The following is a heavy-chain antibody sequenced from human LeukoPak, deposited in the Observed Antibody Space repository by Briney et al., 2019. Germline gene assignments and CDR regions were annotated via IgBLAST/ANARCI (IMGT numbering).Heavy chain of an antibody. Sequence: SETLSLTCTVSGGSISSYYWSWIRQPPGKGLEWIGEIYHSGSTNYNPSLKSRVAISVDKSKNQFSLKLISVTAADTAVYYCARKDTAMVATDYWGQGTLVTVSS. V-gene: IGHV4-59*12. CDR2: IYHSGST. J-gene: IGHJ4*02. CDR3: ARKDTAMVATDY. D-gene: IGHD5-18*01. CDR1: GGSISSYY.